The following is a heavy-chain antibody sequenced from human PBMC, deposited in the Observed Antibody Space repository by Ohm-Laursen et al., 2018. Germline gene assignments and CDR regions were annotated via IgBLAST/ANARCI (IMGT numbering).Heavy chain of an antibody. V-gene: IGHV2-70*04. Sequence: TQTLTLTCTFSGFSLSTSGMRVSWIRQPPGKALEWLARIDWDDDKFYSTSLKTRLTISKDTSKNQVVLTMTNMDPVDTATYYCARDYDSSGYYGIGYFDYWGQGTLVTVSS. J-gene: IGHJ4*02. D-gene: IGHD3-22*01. CDR1: GFSLSTSGMR. CDR3: ARDYDSSGYYGIGYFDY. CDR2: IDWDDDK.